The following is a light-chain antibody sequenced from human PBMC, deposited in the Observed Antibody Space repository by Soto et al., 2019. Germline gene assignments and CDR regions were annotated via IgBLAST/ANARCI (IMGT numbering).Light chain of an antibody. V-gene: IGKV1-39*01. CDR1: QSISSY. CDR3: QQSYSTPPWT. J-gene: IGKJ1*01. Sequence: DIQMTQSPSSLSASVGDRVIIICRASQSISSYLNWYQQKPGKAPKLLIYAASSLQSGVPSRFSGSGSGTDFTLTISSLQPEDFASYYCQQSYSTPPWTFGQGTKVEIK. CDR2: AAS.